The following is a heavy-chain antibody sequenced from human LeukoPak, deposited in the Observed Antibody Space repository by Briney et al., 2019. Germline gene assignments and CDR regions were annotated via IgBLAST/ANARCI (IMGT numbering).Heavy chain of an antibody. V-gene: IGHV3-23*01. D-gene: IGHD3-9*01. CDR1: GFTFSSYA. CDR2: ISGSGGST. Sequence: PGGSLRLSYAASGFTFSSYAMQWVRQAPGKGLEWVSGISGSGGSTYYADSVKGRFTISRDNSKNTLYLQMNSLRAEDTAVYYCAKDTGTSHYDILTGLDYWGQGTLVTVSS. J-gene: IGHJ4*02. CDR3: AKDTGTSHYDILTGLDY.